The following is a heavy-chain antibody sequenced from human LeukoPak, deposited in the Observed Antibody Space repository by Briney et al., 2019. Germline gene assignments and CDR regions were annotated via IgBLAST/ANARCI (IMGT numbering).Heavy chain of an antibody. V-gene: IGHV4-59*08. Sequence: SETLSLTCTVSGGSISSYYWSWIRQPPGKGLEWIGYIYYSGSTNYNPSLKSRVTISVDTSKNQFSLKLSSVTAADTAVYYCARLGGNRLGHFDYWGQGTLVTVSS. D-gene: IGHD3-16*01. J-gene: IGHJ4*02. CDR2: IYYSGST. CDR1: GGSISSYY. CDR3: ARLGGNRLGHFDY.